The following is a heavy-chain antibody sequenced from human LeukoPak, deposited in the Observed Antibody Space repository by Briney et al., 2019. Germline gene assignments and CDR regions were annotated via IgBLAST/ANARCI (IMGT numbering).Heavy chain of an antibody. J-gene: IGHJ6*02. CDR2: ISYDGSNK. CDR1: GFTFSSYG. D-gene: IGHD2-2*01. Sequence: GGSLRLSCAASGFTFSSYGMHWVRQAPGKGLEWVAVISYDGSNKYYADSVKGRFTISRDNSKNTLYLQMNSLRAEDTAVYYCAKEIPNIVVVPAAYYYYYGMDVWGQGTTVTVAS. V-gene: IGHV3-30*18. CDR3: AKEIPNIVVVPAAYYYYYGMDV.